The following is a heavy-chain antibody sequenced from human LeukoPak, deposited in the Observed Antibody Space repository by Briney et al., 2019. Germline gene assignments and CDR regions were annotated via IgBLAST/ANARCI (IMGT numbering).Heavy chain of an antibody. Sequence: PGGSLRLSCSASGFTFSSFAMHWVRQAPGKGLEYVSAISSNGGSTNYADSVKGRFTISRDNSKNTLYLQMNSLGADDTAVYYCAKGNWRYFDYWGQGTLVTVSS. CDR1: GFTFSSFA. CDR3: AKGNWRYFDY. V-gene: IGHV3-64*04. J-gene: IGHJ4*02. D-gene: IGHD1-1*01. CDR2: ISSNGGST.